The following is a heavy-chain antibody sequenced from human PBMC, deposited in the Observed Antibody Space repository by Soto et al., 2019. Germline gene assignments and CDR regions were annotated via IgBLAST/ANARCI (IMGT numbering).Heavy chain of an antibody. CDR2: ISAHSGVT. Sequence: ASVKVSCKASSYTFSSHGISWVRQAPGQGLEWMGWISAHSGVTNYAQKFQGRVTMSTDTSTNTVYMDLRSLRPDDTAVYYCAKELTGGTPYWGQGTLVTVSS. CDR1: SYTFSSHG. CDR3: AKELTGGTPY. V-gene: IGHV1-18*01. J-gene: IGHJ4*02. D-gene: IGHD1-26*01.